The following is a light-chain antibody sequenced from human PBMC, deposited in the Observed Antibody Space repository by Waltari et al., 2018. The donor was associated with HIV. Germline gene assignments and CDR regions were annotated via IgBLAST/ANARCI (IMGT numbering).Light chain of an antibody. CDR1: QSVKNN. V-gene: IGKV3-15*01. CDR3: QQYNNWPVT. J-gene: IGKJ1*01. Sequence: EIVMTQSPATLSVSPGERATLSCRASQSVKNNLAWYQQKPGQAPRILFYGASTRVTGIPARFSGSGSETEFTLTISSLQSEDFAVYYCQQYNNWPVTFGQGTKVEIE. CDR2: GAS.